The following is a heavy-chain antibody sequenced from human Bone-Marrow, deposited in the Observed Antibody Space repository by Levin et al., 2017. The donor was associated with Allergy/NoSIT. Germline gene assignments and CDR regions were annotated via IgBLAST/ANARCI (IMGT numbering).Heavy chain of an antibody. CDR1: GYTFTNYD. Sequence: ASVKVSCKASGYTFTNYDMNWVRQAPGQGLEWMGWINTHTGNPTYAQDFPGRFVFSLDTSVSTAYLQISGLRAEDTAVYYCARDRVPFSRTWRPEEDYWGRGTLVPVSS. D-gene: IGHD2-2*01. CDR3: ARDRVPFSRTWRPEEDY. J-gene: IGHJ4*02. V-gene: IGHV7-4-1*02. CDR2: INTHTGNP.